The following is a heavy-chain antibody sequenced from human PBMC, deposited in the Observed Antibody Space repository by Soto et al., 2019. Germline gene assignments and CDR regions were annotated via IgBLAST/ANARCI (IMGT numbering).Heavy chain of an antibody. CDR1: GYTFTSYG. CDR3: ARAPPVVVVAATIDY. Sequence: QVQLVQSGAEVKKPGASVKVSCKASGYTFTSYGISWVRQAPGQGLEWMGWISAYNGNTNYAQKLQGRVTMTTDTSTSPAYMELRSLRSDDTAMDYWARAPPVVVVAATIDYWGQGTLVTVSS. D-gene: IGHD2-15*01. V-gene: IGHV1-18*01. J-gene: IGHJ4*02. CDR2: ISAYNGNT.